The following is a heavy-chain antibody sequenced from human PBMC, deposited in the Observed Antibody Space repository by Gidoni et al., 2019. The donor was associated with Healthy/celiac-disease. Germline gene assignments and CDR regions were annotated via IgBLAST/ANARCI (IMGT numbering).Heavy chain of an antibody. CDR2: IDPSDSYT. J-gene: IGHJ6*02. CDR1: GYSFTSYW. V-gene: IGHV5-10-1*03. D-gene: IGHD1-26*01. Sequence: EVQLVQSGAEVKKPGESLRISCKGSGYSFTSYWISWVRQMPGKGLEWMGRIDPSDSYTNYSPSFQGHVTISADKSISTAYLQWSSLKASDTAMYYCARQSSGSYFYYYYYGMDVWGQGTTVTVSS. CDR3: ARQSSGSYFYYYYYGMDV.